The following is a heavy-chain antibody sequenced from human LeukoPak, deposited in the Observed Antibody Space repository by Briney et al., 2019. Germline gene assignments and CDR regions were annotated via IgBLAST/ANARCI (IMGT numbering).Heavy chain of an antibody. CDR1: GGSISSYY. Sequence: SETLSLTCTVSGGSISSYYWSWLRQPAGKGLEWVGRIYTSGSTNYNPSLKRRVTISVDTSKNQFSLKLSSVTAADTAVYYCARDSGGSYSVEYYFDYWGRGTLVTVFS. V-gene: IGHV4-4*07. CDR3: ARDSGGSYSVEYYFDY. D-gene: IGHD1-26*01. CDR2: IYTSGST. J-gene: IGHJ4*02.